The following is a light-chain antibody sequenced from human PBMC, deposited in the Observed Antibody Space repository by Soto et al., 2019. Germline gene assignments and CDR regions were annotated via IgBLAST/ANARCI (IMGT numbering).Light chain of an antibody. CDR1: QSLLHRNGYNF. CDR3: MQALQTPLT. Sequence: IVMTQFPLSLPVTPGEPASISCRSSQSLLHRNGYNFLDWYLQKPGQSPQLLIFLGSNRASGVPDRFNGSGSGTDFTLKISRVEAEDVGVYYCMQALQTPLTFGGGTKVEIK. CDR2: LGS. V-gene: IGKV2-28*01. J-gene: IGKJ4*01.